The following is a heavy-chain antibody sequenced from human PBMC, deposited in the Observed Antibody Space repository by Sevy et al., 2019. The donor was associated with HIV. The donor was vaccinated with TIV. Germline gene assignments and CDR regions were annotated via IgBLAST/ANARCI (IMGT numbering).Heavy chain of an antibody. CDR2: IRYSGST. Sequence: SETLSLTCTVSGASISSSGYYWGWIRQSPGKGLEWIASIRYSGSTYYNPSLKSRVTISADTSKNQFSLKLSSVTAADTAIYYCAGPTFTYTSGWNYVDYFWGQGTVVTVSS. CDR1: GASISSSGYY. CDR3: AGPTFTYTSGWNYVDYF. D-gene: IGHD6-19*01. V-gene: IGHV4-39*01. J-gene: IGHJ4*02.